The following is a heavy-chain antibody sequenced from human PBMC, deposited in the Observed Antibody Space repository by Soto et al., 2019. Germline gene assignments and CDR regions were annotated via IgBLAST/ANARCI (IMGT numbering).Heavy chain of an antibody. D-gene: IGHD3-3*01. CDR3: ARANTIFGVVRGWFDP. CDR2: IYSGGST. V-gene: IGHV3-53*02. CDR1: GFTVSSNY. Sequence: EVQLVETGGGLIQPGGSLRLSCAASGFTVSSNYMSWVRQAPGKGLEWVSVIYSGGSTYYADSVKGRFTISRDNSKNTLYLQMNSLRAEDTAVYYCARANTIFGVVRGWFDPWGQGTLVTVSS. J-gene: IGHJ5*02.